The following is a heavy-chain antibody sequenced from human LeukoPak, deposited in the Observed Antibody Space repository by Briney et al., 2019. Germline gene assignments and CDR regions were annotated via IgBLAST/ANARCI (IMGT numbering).Heavy chain of an antibody. CDR2: ISSSSSYI. V-gene: IGHV3-21*01. Sequence: PWGSLRLSCAASGFTFSSYSMNWVRQAPGKGLEWVSSISSSSSYIYYADSVKGRFTISRDNAKNSLYLQMNSLRAEDTAVYYCARDLGDDPAPPVGVWGQGTTVTVSS. CDR1: GFTFSSYS. CDR3: ARDLGDDPAPPVGV. D-gene: IGHD2-21*02. J-gene: IGHJ6*02.